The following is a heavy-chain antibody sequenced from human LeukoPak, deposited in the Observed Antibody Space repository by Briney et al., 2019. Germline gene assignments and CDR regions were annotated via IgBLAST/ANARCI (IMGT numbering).Heavy chain of an antibody. CDR2: INHSGST. Sequence: SETLSLTCAVYGGSFSGYYRSWIRQPPGKGLEWIGEINHSGSTNYNPSLKSRVTISVDTSKNQFSLKLSSVTAADTAVYYCARAPRGGYSSSWYLDYWGQGTLVTVSS. V-gene: IGHV4-34*01. J-gene: IGHJ4*02. CDR3: ARAPRGGYSSSWYLDY. D-gene: IGHD6-13*01. CDR1: GGSFSGYY.